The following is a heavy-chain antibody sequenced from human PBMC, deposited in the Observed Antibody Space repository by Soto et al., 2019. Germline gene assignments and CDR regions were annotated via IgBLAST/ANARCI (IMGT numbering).Heavy chain of an antibody. CDR1: GYRFTSYW. CDR3: ARQLGHDYNNNWFDP. Sequence: PGESLKISCKGSGYRFTSYWIAWVRQMPGKGLEWMGIIYPGDSDARYSPSFQGQVTISVDKSISTAYLQWSSLKASDTAIYYCARQLGHDYNNNWFDPWGQGTLVTVSS. D-gene: IGHD4-4*01. V-gene: IGHV5-51*01. CDR2: IYPGDSDA. J-gene: IGHJ5*02.